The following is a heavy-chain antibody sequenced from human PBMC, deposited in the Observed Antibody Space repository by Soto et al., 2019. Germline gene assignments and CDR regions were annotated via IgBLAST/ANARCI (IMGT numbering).Heavy chain of an antibody. J-gene: IGHJ4*02. CDR1: GYTFTSYY. CDR2: INPNGTYT. D-gene: IGHD6-13*01. V-gene: IGHV1-46*01. Sequence: QVQLVQSGAEVKKPGASVKVSCKASGYTFTSYYMHWVRQAPGQGLEWMGAINPNGTYTTYAQKFQGRLTMTRDTSTSTVYMELSSLRSDDTAVYYCAREGAAEAKMFDYWGQGTLVTVSS. CDR3: AREGAAEAKMFDY.